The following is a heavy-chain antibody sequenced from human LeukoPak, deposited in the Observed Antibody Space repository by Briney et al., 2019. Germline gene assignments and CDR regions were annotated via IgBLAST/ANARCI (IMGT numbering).Heavy chain of an antibody. Sequence: PSETLSLTCIVSGGSIISSSYYWGWIRQPPGKGLEWIGSIYYGGNTYYNPSLKSRVTISVDTSKNQFSLKLSSVTAADTAVYYCASQKTTSRFDPWGQGTLVTVSS. CDR2: IYYGGNT. J-gene: IGHJ5*02. V-gene: IGHV4-39*01. CDR3: ASQKTTSRFDP. D-gene: IGHD1-7*01. CDR1: GGSIISSSYY.